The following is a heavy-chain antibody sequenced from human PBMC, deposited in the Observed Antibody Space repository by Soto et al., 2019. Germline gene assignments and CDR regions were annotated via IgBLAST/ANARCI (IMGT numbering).Heavy chain of an antibody. CDR3: ARGVSAGFDY. J-gene: IGHJ4*02. CDR2: MQPSTGRT. CDR1: GHSFTSLD. D-gene: IGHD6-19*01. V-gene: IGHV1-8*01. Sequence: ASVKLSWKASGHSFTSLDINWVRQTAGQGLEWMGWMQPSTGRTGYAQKFQGRVTMTRDTSINTAYMELTTLTSDDTAFYYCARGVSAGFDYWGQGTLVTVSS.